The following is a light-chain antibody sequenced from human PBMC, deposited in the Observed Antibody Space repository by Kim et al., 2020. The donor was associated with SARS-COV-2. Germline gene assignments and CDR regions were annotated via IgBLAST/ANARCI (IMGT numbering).Light chain of an antibody. CDR2: GAS. CDR1: QSISNN. Sequence: SPRQSPTLSCRASQSISNNLAWYQYNPGQPPRLVIYGASTRAPGIPARFSGSGSGTDFTLTVNSLQSEDFAVYYCHQYNDWPPGDTFGQGTKLEI. CDR3: HQYNDWPPGDT. J-gene: IGKJ2*01. V-gene: IGKV3-15*01.